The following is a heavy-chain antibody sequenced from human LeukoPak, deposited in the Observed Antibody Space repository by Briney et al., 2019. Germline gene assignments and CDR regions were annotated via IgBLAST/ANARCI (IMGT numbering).Heavy chain of an antibody. CDR1: GFTFSSYW. CDR2: INNDGSST. V-gene: IGHV3-74*01. J-gene: IGHJ4*02. Sequence: PGGSLRLSCAASGFTFSSYWMHWVRQAPGKGLVWVSRINNDGSSTSYADSVKGRFTISRDNAKNMLYLQMNSLRLEDTAVYYCARDPHGSGSYWGQGTLVTVSS. D-gene: IGHD3-10*01. CDR3: ARDPHGSGSY.